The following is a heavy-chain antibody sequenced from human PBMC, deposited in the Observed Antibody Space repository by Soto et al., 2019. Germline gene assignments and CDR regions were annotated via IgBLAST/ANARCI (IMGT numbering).Heavy chain of an antibody. Sequence: ASVKVSCKASGYTFTSYYIHWVRQAPGQGLEWMGVINPSGGSTTYAQKFQGRVTMTRDTSTGTVYMELSSLRSEDTAVYYCARGTGWYSLDYWGQGTLVTVSS. CDR1: GYTFTSYY. D-gene: IGHD6-19*01. J-gene: IGHJ4*02. CDR2: INPSGGST. V-gene: IGHV1-46*03. CDR3: ARGTGWYSLDY.